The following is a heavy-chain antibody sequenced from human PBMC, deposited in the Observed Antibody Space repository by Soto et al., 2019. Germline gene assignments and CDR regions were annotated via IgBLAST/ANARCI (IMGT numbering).Heavy chain of an antibody. CDR2: ISSSGSTI. V-gene: IGHV3-11*01. Sequence: PGGSLRLSCAASGFTFSDYYMSWIRQAPGKGLEWVSYISSSGSTIYYADSVKGRFTISRDNAKNSLYLQMNSLRAEDTAVYYCARDGPHSSSWYSGSFGFDYWGQGTLVTVSS. CDR1: GFTFSDYY. D-gene: IGHD6-13*01. J-gene: IGHJ4*02. CDR3: ARDGPHSSSWYSGSFGFDY.